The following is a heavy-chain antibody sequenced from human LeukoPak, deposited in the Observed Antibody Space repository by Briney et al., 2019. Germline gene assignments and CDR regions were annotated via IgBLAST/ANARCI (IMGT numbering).Heavy chain of an antibody. CDR2: TRNKANSYTT. D-gene: IGHD6-19*01. V-gene: IGHV3-72*01. CDR3: ARVRRQRFTVAQVYYYYMDV. Sequence: PGGSLRLSCAASGFTFSSYGMSWVRQAPGKGLEWVGRTRNKANSYTTEYAASVKGRFTISRDDSKNSLYLQMNSLRAEDTAVYYCARVRRQRFTVAQVYYYYMDVWGKGTTVTISS. CDR1: GFTFSSYG. J-gene: IGHJ6*03.